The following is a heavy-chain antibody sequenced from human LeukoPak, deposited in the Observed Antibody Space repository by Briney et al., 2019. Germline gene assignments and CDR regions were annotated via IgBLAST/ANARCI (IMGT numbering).Heavy chain of an antibody. CDR1: GYTFTAYH. CDR3: VRENWYYDH. Sequence: ASVKVSCKTSGYTFTAYHMHWVRQAPGHGLEFMGWIYPPTGGTILAEKFQGRVTMTRDTSITTAYMELSGLNFDDTAVYYCVRENWYYDHWGQGTLVTVSS. CDR2: IYPPTGGT. D-gene: IGHD3-16*01. V-gene: IGHV1-2*02. J-gene: IGHJ4*02.